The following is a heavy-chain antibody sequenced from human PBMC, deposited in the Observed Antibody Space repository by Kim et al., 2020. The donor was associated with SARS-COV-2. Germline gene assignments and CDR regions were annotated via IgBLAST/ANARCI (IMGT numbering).Heavy chain of an antibody. CDR3: ATPGIGSWGAFDI. D-gene: IGHD3-3*01. V-gene: IGHV3-7*03. Sequence: GGSLRLSCAASGFTFSSYWMSWVRQAPGKGLEWVANIKQDGSEKYYVDSVKGRFTISRDNAKNSLYLQMNSLRAEDTAVYYCATPGIGSWGAFDIWGQGTMVTVSS. CDR1: GFTFSSYW. J-gene: IGHJ3*02. CDR2: IKQDGSEK.